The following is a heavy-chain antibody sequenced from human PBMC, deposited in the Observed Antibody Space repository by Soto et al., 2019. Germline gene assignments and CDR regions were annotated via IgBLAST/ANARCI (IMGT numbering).Heavy chain of an antibody. V-gene: IGHV3-48*01. CDR2: ISSSSSTI. D-gene: IGHD3-22*01. Sequence: EVQLVESGGGLVQPGGSLRLSCAASGFTFSSYSMNWVRQAPGKGLEWVSYISSSSSTIYYADSVKGRFTISRDNAKNSLYLQMNSLRAEDTAVYYCARDDYYDSSGYLGAFDIWGQWTMVTVSS. CDR3: ARDDYYDSSGYLGAFDI. CDR1: GFTFSSYS. J-gene: IGHJ3*02.